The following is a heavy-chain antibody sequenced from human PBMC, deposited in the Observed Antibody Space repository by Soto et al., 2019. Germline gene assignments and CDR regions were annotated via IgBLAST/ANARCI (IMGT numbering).Heavy chain of an antibody. CDR1: GFTFSSYE. J-gene: IGHJ4*02. V-gene: IGHV3-48*03. D-gene: IGHD1-26*01. CDR3: ARDPSGSYLI. Sequence: SGGSLRLSCAASGFTFSSYEMNWVRQAPGKGLEWVSYISSSGSTIYYADSVKGRFTISRDNAKNSLYLQMNSLRAEDTAVYYCARDPSGSYLIWGQGTLVTVSS. CDR2: ISSSGSTI.